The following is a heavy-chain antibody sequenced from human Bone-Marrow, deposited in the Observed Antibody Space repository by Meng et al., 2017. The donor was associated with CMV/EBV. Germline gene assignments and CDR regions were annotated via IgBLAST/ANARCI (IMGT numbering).Heavy chain of an antibody. D-gene: IGHD6-13*01. V-gene: IGHV1-18*01. CDR1: GYTFTSYG. Sequence: GESLKISCKASGYTFTSYGISWVRQAPGQGLEWMGWISAYNGNTNYAQKLQGRVTMTTDTSTSTAYMELRSLRSDDTAVYYCARGYSSSWYEGVDYWGQGTLVTVSS. CDR3: ARGYSSSWYEGVDY. CDR2: ISAYNGNT. J-gene: IGHJ4*02.